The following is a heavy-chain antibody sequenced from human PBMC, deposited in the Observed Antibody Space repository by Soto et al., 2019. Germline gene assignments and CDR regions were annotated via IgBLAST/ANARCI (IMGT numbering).Heavy chain of an antibody. CDR1: GGSINTYY. Sequence: SETLSLTCTVSGGSINTYYWSWIRQPPGKGLEWIGYIYYSGSTNYNPSLKSRVTISVDTSKNQFSLKLSSVTAADTAVYYCARDHPGSSHFDYWGQGTLVTVS. CDR3: ARDHPGSSHFDY. J-gene: IGHJ4*02. V-gene: IGHV4-59*01. D-gene: IGHD3-10*01. CDR2: IYYSGST.